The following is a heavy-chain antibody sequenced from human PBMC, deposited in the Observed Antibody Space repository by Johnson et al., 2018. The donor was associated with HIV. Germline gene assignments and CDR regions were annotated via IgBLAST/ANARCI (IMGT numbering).Heavy chain of an antibody. CDR3: ARDTDDFWSGEGAFDI. CDR2: VSNDGNNK. Sequence: QVQLVESGGGVVQPGKSLRLFCAASGFTFSSYAMHWVRQAPGKGLEWVAVVSNDGNNKYYTDSVKGRFTISRDNSRNTLNLQMNNLRAEDTGVYYCARDTDDFWSGEGAFDIWGQGTMVTVSS. D-gene: IGHD3-3*01. J-gene: IGHJ3*02. CDR1: GFTFSSYA. V-gene: IGHV3-30*03.